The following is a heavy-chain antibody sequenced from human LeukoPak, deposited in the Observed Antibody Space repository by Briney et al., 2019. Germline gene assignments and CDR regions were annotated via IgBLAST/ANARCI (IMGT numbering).Heavy chain of an antibody. Sequence: PGGSLRLSCAASGFTFSSYSMTWVRQAPGKGLEWVSSISSSSSYIYYADSVKGRFTISRDNAKNSLYLQMNSLRAEDTAVYYCARPYIGVHAFDIWGQGTMVTVSS. V-gene: IGHV3-21*01. CDR3: ARPYIGVHAFDI. D-gene: IGHD2-15*01. CDR1: GFTFSSYS. CDR2: ISSSSSYI. J-gene: IGHJ3*02.